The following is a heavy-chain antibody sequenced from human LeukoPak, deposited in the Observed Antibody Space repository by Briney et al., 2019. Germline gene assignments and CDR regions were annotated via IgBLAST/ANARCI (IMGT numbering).Heavy chain of an antibody. Sequence: SETLSLTCTVSGGSISSGSYYWSWIRQPAGKGLEWIGRIYTSGSTNYNPSLKSRVTISVDTSKNQFSLELSSVTAADTAVYYCSSSSYYYYGMDVWGQGTTVTVSS. J-gene: IGHJ6*02. V-gene: IGHV4-61*02. CDR3: SSSSYYYYGMDV. CDR1: GGSISSGSYY. CDR2: IYTSGST. D-gene: IGHD6-6*01.